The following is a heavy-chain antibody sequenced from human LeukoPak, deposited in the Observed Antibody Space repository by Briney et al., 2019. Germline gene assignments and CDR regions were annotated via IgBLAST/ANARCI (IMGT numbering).Heavy chain of an antibody. J-gene: IGHJ3*02. CDR3: ASSYYDSSGYYFGDAFDI. V-gene: IGHV3-74*03. CDR2: INSDRSST. D-gene: IGHD3-22*01. CDR1: GFTFSSYW. Sequence: GGSLRLSCAASGFTFSSYWIRWVRQAPGKGLVWVSGINSDRSSTTYADSVKGRLTISRDNAKNRLYLQMNSLRAEDTAVYYCASSYYDSSGYYFGDAFDIWGQGTMVTVSS.